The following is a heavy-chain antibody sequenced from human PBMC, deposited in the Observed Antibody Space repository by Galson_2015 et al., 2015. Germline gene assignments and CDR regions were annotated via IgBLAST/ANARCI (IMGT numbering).Heavy chain of an antibody. Sequence: SLRLSCAASGFIFRDYYMSWFRQTPGKGLECLSYISPDGRDISCADSVKGRFTISRDNAKNSVFLQISGLRADDTAVYYCTRTSRTPDPWGQGTLVAVSS. CDR1: GFIFRDYY. J-gene: IGHJ5*02. CDR2: ISPDGRDI. V-gene: IGHV3-11*01. D-gene: IGHD2-2*01. CDR3: TRTSRTPDP.